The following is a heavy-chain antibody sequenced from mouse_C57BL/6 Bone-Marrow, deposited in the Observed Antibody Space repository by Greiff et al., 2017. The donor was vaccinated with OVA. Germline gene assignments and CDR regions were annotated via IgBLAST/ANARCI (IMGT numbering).Heavy chain of an antibody. V-gene: IGHV1-55*01. D-gene: IGHD2-5*01. J-gene: IGHJ4*01. CDR2: IYPGSGST. CDR3: ERDYSNFYAMDY. CDR1: GSTFTSYW. Sequence: QVQLQQSGAELVKPGASVKMSCKASGSTFTSYWITWVKQRPGHGLEWIGDIYPGSGSTNYNEKFKSKATLTVDPYSSPAYMQLISLRSEDSAVYYGERDYSNFYAMDYWGQGTSVTVSS.